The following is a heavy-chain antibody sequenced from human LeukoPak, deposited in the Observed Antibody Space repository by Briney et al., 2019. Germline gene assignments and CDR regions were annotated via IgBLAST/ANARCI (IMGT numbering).Heavy chain of an antibody. D-gene: IGHD3-10*01. V-gene: IGHV3-23*01. CDR2: ISGSGGST. CDR3: AKDLELTYYGSGSYFDY. J-gene: IGHJ4*02. Sequence: GGSLRLSCAAPGFTFSSYAMSWVRQAPGKGLEWVSTISGSGGSTYCADSVKGRFTISRDNSKNTLYLQMNSLRAEDTAVYYCAKDLELTYYGSGSYFDYWGQGTLVTVSS. CDR1: GFTFSSYA.